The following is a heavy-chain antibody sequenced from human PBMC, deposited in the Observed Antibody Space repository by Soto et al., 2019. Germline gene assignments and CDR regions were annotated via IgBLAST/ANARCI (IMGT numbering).Heavy chain of an antibody. Sequence: VKVSCKASGGTFSSYAISWVRQAPGQGLEWMGGIIPIFGTANYAQKFQGRVTITADKSTSTAYMELSSLRSEDTAVYYCARDRVFEYSSSSSPYWYFDLWGRGTLVTVSS. CDR1: GGTFSSYA. CDR3: ARDRVFEYSSSSSPYWYFDL. V-gene: IGHV1-69*13. D-gene: IGHD6-6*01. CDR2: IIPIFGTA. J-gene: IGHJ2*01.